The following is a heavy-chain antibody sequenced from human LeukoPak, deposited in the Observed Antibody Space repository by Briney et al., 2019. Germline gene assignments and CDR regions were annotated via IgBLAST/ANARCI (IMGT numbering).Heavy chain of an antibody. CDR1: GGSISSGDYY. Sequence: PSETLSLTCTVSGGSISSGDYYWSWIRQPPGKGLEWIGYIYYSGSTNYNPSLKSRVTISVDTSKNQFSLKLSSVTAADTAVYYCARESPEYYFDYWGQGTLVTISS. J-gene: IGHJ4*02. V-gene: IGHV4-61*08. CDR3: ARESPEYYFDY. CDR2: IYYSGST.